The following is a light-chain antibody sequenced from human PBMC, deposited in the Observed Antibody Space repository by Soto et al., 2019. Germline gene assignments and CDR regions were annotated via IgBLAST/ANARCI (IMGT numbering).Light chain of an antibody. CDR3: QQYNNWPPYT. V-gene: IGKV3-15*01. J-gene: IGKJ2*01. Sequence: EIVVTQSPATLSVSPGERATLSCRASQSVSSNLAWYQQKPGQAPRLLIYGASTRATGIPARFSGSGSGTEFPLTISSLQSEDFAVYYCQQYNNWPPYTFGQGTKLEIK. CDR1: QSVSSN. CDR2: GAS.